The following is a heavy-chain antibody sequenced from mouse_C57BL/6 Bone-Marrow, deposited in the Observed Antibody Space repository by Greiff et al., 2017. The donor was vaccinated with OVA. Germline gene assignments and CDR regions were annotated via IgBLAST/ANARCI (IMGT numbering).Heavy chain of an antibody. CDR3: AKITTVEGSY. V-gene: IGHV5-17*01. CDR2: ISSGSSTI. Sequence: EVNVVESGGGLVKPGGSLKLSCAASGFTFSDYGMHWVRQAPEKGLEWVAYISSGSSTIYYADTVKGRFTISRDNAKNTLFLQMTSLRSEDTAMYYCAKITTVEGSYWGQGTSVTVSS. D-gene: IGHD1-1*01. CDR1: GFTFSDYG. J-gene: IGHJ4*01.